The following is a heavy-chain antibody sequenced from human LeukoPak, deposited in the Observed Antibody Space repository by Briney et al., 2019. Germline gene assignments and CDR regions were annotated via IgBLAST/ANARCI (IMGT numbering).Heavy chain of an antibody. Sequence: PSETLSLTCTVSGGSISSSSYYWGWIPQPPGKGLEWVGGIYYSGGASSNTSLSSVVTTSVDTSKNTFSLRLSSLAAADTAVYLCALGRRDGYTRYYYYYMDVWGKGTTVTVS. CDR3: ALGRRDGYTRYYYYYMDV. D-gene: IGHD5-24*01. CDR1: GGSISSSSYY. V-gene: IGHV4-39*07. J-gene: IGHJ6*03. CDR2: IYYSGGA.